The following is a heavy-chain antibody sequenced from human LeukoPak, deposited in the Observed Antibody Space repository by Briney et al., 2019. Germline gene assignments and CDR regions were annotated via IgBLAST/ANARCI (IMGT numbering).Heavy chain of an antibody. CDR3: ARVSCSGGSCSFDY. J-gene: IGHJ4*02. CDR2: IYTSGST. V-gene: IGHV4-61*02. Sequence: SETLSLTCTVSGGSISSGSYYWSWIRQPAGKGLEWIGRIYTSGSTNYNPSLKSRVTISVDTTKNQFSLKLSSVTAADTAVYYCARVSCSGGSCSFDYWGQGTLVTVSS. CDR1: GGSISSGSYY. D-gene: IGHD2-15*01.